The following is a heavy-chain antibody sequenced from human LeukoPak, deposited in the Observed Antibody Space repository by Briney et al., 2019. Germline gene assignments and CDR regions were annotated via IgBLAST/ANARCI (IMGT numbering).Heavy chain of an antibody. CDR2: ISSSSSYI. Sequence: GGSLRLSCAASGFTFSSYSMNWGRQAAGKGLEWVSSISSSSSYIYYADSVKGRFTISRDNAKNSLYLQMNSLGAEDTAVYYCAIYVYSSGWYTIDYWGQGTLVTVSS. CDR1: GFTFSSYS. CDR3: AIYVYSSGWYTIDY. D-gene: IGHD6-19*01. J-gene: IGHJ4*02. V-gene: IGHV3-21*01.